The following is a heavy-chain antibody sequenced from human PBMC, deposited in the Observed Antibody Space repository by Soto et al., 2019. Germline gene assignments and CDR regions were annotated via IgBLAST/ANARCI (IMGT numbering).Heavy chain of an antibody. Sequence: GGSLRLSCAASGFTFSSYAMSWVRQAPGKGLEWVSAISGSGGSTYYADSVKGRFTISRDNSKNTLYLQMNSLRAEDTAVYYCAKDPIVVVVAATFEFDYWGQGTLVTVSS. J-gene: IGHJ4*02. D-gene: IGHD2-15*01. CDR3: AKDPIVVVVAATFEFDY. V-gene: IGHV3-23*01. CDR2: ISGSGGST. CDR1: GFTFSSYA.